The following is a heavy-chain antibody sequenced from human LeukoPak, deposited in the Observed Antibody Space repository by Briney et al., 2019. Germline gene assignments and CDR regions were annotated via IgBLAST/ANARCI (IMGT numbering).Heavy chain of an antibody. D-gene: IGHD2-2*02. CDR3: ARAKGCSSTSCYKKGGSRWFDP. CDR1: GGSFSGYY. CDR2: INNSGST. Sequence: SETLSLTCAAYGGSFSGYYWSWIRQPPGKGLEWIGEINNSGSTNYNPSLTSRVTISIDTTKNQFSLKLSSVTDADTAVYYCARAKGCSSTSCYKKGGSRWFDPWGQGTLVTVSS. V-gene: IGHV4-34*01. J-gene: IGHJ5*02.